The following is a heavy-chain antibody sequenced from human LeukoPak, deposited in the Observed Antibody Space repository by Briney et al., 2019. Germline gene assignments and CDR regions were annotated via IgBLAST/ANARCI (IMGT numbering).Heavy chain of an antibody. V-gene: IGHV4-38-2*02. CDR2: IYHSGST. J-gene: IGHJ3*02. Sequence: SETLSLTCTVSGYSISSGYYWGWIRQPPGKGLEWIGSIYHSGSTYYNPSLKSRVTISVDTSKNQFSLKLSSVTAADTAVYYCARDRAMSIWGQGTMVTVSS. CDR1: GYSISSGYY. D-gene: IGHD5-18*01. CDR3: ARDRAMSI.